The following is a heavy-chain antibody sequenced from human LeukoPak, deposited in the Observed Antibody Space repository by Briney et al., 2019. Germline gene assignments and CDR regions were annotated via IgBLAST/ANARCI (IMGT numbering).Heavy chain of an antibody. D-gene: IGHD6-19*01. V-gene: IGHV1-69*01. CDR1: GGTFSSYA. J-gene: IGHJ4*02. Sequence: SVKVSCKASGGTFSSYAISWVRQAPGQGLEWMGGIIPIFGTANYAQKFQGRATITADESTSTAYMELSSLRSEDTAVYYCATLQEVAVAPVVDYWGREPWSPSPQ. CDR2: IIPIFGTA. CDR3: ATLQEVAVAPVVDY.